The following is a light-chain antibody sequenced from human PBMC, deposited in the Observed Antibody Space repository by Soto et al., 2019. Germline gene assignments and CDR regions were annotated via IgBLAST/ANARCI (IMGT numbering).Light chain of an antibody. CDR1: ESLVYRDGNTY. J-gene: IGKJ1*01. CDR3: MHGTQWMET. V-gene: IGKV2-30*01. Sequence: DVVMTQSPLSLPVTLGQPASISCRSSESLVYRDGNTYSNWFQQRPGQSPRRLFYKVCCGDSAVPVSFIGSGSGNDFTLKITRVEAEDVGLYYCMHGTQWMETFGQGAKVDI. CDR2: KVC.